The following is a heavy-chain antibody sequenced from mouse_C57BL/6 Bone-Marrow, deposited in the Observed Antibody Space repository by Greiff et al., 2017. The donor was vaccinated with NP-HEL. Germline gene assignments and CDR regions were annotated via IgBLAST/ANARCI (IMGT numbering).Heavy chain of an antibody. CDR3: TRRGDSKPFAY. CDR2: IDPETGGT. D-gene: IGHD2-5*01. CDR1: GYTFTDYE. J-gene: IGHJ3*01. V-gene: IGHV1-15*01. Sequence: VQLQQSGAELVRPGASVTLSCNASGYTFTDYEMHWVKQTPVHGLEWIGAIDPETGGTAYNQKFKGKAILTADKSSSTAYMELRSLTSEDSAVYYCTRRGDSKPFAYWGQGTLVTVSA.